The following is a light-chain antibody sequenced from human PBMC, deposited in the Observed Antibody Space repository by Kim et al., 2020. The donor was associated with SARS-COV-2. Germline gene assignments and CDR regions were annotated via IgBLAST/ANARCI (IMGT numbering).Light chain of an antibody. V-gene: IGKV1-39*01. Sequence: DIQVTQSPSSLSASVGDTVTITCRSSQYISNYLNWYQHKPGKAPRLLIHSASSLQTGVPSRFSGSGSGTEFTFIISSLQPEDFATYYCQQSYSTPYAFGQGTKLEIK. J-gene: IGKJ2*01. CDR2: SAS. CDR1: QYISNY. CDR3: QQSYSTPYA.